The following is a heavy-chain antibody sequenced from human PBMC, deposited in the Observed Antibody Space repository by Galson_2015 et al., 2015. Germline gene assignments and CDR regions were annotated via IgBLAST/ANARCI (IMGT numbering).Heavy chain of an antibody. Sequence: SLRLSCAASGFTFSGYAMSWVRQAPGKGLEWVSTISDSGVNTYHTDSVKGRFTISRDNSKNTLYLQMNSPRAEDTAVYYCAKGGSHYYFNSWGQGTLVTVSS. CDR2: ISDSGVNT. V-gene: IGHV3-23*01. J-gene: IGHJ4*02. CDR1: GFTFSGYA. D-gene: IGHD5-12*01. CDR3: AKGGSHYYFNS.